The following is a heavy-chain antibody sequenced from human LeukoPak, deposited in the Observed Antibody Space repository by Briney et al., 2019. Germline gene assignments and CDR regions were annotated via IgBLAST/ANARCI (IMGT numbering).Heavy chain of an antibody. CDR2: IYHSGST. CDR1: GYSISSGYY. V-gene: IGHV4-38-2*02. CDR3: ARSEGGYRYGE. D-gene: IGHD5-18*01. J-gene: IGHJ4*02. Sequence: SETLSLTCTVSGYSISSGYYWGWIRQPPGKGLEWIGSIYHSGSTHYNPSLKSRVTISVDTSRNQFSLKLNSVTAADTAVYYCARSEGGYRYGEWGQGTLVAVSS.